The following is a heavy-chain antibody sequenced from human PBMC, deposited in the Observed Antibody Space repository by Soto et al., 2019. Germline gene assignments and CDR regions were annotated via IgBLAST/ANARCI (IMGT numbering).Heavy chain of an antibody. CDR2: INHSGST. CDR1: GRSFSGYY. D-gene: IGHD2-2*01. Sequence: QVQLQQWGAGLLKPSETLSLTCAVYGRSFSGYYWSWIRQPPGKGLEWIGEINHSGSTNYNPSLKSRVTISVDTSKNQFSLKLSSVTAADTAVYYCARTGQLLKPFDYWGQGTLVTVSS. J-gene: IGHJ4*02. V-gene: IGHV4-34*01. CDR3: ARTGQLLKPFDY.